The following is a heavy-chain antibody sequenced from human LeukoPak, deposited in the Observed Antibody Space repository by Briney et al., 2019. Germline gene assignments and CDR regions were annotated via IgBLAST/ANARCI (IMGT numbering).Heavy chain of an antibody. CDR1: GGSISSSSYY. J-gene: IGHJ4*02. CDR3: ARGSVGANDFDY. Sequence: KPSETLSLTCTVSGGSISSSSYYWGWIRQPPGKGLEWIGSIYYSGSTYYNPSLKSRVTISVDTSKNQFSLKLSSVTAADTAVYYRARGSVGANDFDYWGQGTLVTVSS. V-gene: IGHV4-39*07. CDR2: IYYSGST. D-gene: IGHD1-26*01.